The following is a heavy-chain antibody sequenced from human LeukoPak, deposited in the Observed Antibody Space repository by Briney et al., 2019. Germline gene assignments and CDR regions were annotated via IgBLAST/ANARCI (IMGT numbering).Heavy chain of an antibody. V-gene: IGHV3-66*01. CDR2: IYSGGNT. CDR1: GFTVSINS. J-gene: IGHJ4*02. Sequence: GGSLRLSCTVSGFTVSINSMSWVRQAPGKGLEWVSFIYSGGNTHYSDSVKGRFTISRDNSKNTLYLQMNSLRAEDTAVYYCARAGFFSTAAGRRGYWGQGTLVTVSS. D-gene: IGHD6-13*01. CDR3: ARAGFFSTAAGRRGY.